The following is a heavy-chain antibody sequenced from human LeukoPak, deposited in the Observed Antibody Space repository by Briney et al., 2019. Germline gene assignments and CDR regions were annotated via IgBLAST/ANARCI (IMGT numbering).Heavy chain of an antibody. D-gene: IGHD6-13*01. J-gene: IGHJ5*02. CDR2: IYYSGST. CDR1: GGSISSYY. V-gene: IGHV4-59*08. CDR3: ARTIAAAGNVNWFDP. Sequence: PSETLSLTCTVSGGSISSYYWSWIRQPPGKGLEWIGYIYYSGSTNYNPSLKSRVTISVDTSKNQFSLKLSSVTAADTAVYYCARTIAAAGNVNWFDPWGQGTLVTVSS.